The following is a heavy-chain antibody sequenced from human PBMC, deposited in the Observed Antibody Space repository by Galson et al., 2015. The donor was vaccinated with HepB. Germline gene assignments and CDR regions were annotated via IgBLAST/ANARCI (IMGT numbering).Heavy chain of an antibody. CDR3: AREWDAFWSGYQF. D-gene: IGHD3-3*01. V-gene: IGHV1-2*02. CDR2: MNPSSEVT. Sequence: SVKVSCKASGYSFTGYYIHWVRQAPGQGPEWMGWMNPSSEVTKYAQKFQGRVTMTRDTSINTAYMELSSLRSDDTAVYYCAREWDAFWSGYQFWGQGSLVTVSS. J-gene: IGHJ4*02. CDR1: GYSFTGYY.